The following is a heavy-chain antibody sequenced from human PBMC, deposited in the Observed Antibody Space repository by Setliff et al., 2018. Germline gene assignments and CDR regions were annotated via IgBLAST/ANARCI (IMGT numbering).Heavy chain of an antibody. V-gene: IGHV3-11*04. CDR2: ISGDGRTI. CDR1: GFTFTDYY. Sequence: PGGSLRLSCAASGFTFTDYYMSWARQAPGKGLEWISKISGDGRTIYQADSVRGRLTISRDNADNSLYLQMNSLRADETALYYCARDGVFYAMDVWGQGTTVTVSS. J-gene: IGHJ6*02. D-gene: IGHD2-2*01. CDR3: ARDGVFYAMDV.